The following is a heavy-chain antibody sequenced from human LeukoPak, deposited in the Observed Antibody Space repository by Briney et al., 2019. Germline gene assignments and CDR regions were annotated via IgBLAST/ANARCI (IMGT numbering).Heavy chain of an antibody. J-gene: IGHJ1*01. CDR2: ISGSGGST. V-gene: IGHV3-23*01. Sequence: PGGSLRLSCAASGFTFSSYAMSWVRQAPGKGLEWVSAISGSGGSTYYADSVKGRFTISRDNSKNTLYLQMNSLRAEDTAVYYCARPAVAGKGPGYFQHWGQGTLVTVSS. D-gene: IGHD6-19*01. CDR1: GFTFSSYA. CDR3: ARPAVAGKGPGYFQH.